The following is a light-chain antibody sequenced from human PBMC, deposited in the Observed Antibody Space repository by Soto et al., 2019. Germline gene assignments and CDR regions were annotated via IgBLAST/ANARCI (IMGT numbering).Light chain of an antibody. CDR1: HSNIGAGFD. J-gene: IGLJ1*01. V-gene: IGLV1-40*01. CDR3: SSYTSSIPYV. CDR2: GNS. Sequence: QSVLTQPPSVSGAPGQRVTISCTGTHSNIGAGFDVHWYQRLPGTAPKLLIFGNSNRPSGVSNRFSGSKSGNTASLAISGLQAEDEADYYCSSYTSSIPYVFGTGTRSPS.